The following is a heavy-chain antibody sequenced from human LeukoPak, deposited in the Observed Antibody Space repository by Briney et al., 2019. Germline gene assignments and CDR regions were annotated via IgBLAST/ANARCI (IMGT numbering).Heavy chain of an antibody. Sequence: GGSLRLSCAASGFTFTYYALSWVRQAPGKGLEWVSAISGSGGSTYYADSVKGRFTISRDNSKNTLFLQMNSLRAEDTAVYYCAKGGPSSYDYWGQGTLVTVSS. V-gene: IGHV3-23*01. CDR2: ISGSGGST. J-gene: IGHJ4*02. CDR3: AKGGPSSYDY. CDR1: GFTFTYYA. D-gene: IGHD6-6*01.